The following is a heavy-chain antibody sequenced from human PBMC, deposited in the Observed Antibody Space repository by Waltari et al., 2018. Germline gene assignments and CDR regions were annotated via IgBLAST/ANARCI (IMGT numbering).Heavy chain of an antibody. J-gene: IGHJ4*02. CDR2: ISYDGSNK. V-gene: IGHV3-30-3*01. D-gene: IGHD6-19*01. CDR1: GFTFSSYA. Sequence: QVQLVGSGGGVVQPGRSLRLACAASGFTFSSYAVHWFRQAPGKGLEWVAVISYDGSNKYYADSVKGRFTISRDNSKNTLYLQMNSLRAEDTAVYYCARDFIAVAGGDYWGQGTLVTVSS. CDR3: ARDFIAVAGGDY.